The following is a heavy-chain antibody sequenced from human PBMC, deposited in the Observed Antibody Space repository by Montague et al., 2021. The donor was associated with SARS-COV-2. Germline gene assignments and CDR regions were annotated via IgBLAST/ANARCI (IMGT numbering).Heavy chain of an antibody. V-gene: IGHV4-39*01. CDR2: IYYSGSTS. Sequence: SETLSLTCTVSGGSIDRSSYHWDWIRQSPGKGLEWIGSIYYSGSTSYYNPSLKSRVTISADTSKNQFSLKLTSVTAADTAVYYCARYRSDGSYFLDYWGQGTLVTVSS. CDR1: GGSIDRSSYH. J-gene: IGHJ4*02. D-gene: IGHD5-24*01. CDR3: ARYRSDGSYFLDY.